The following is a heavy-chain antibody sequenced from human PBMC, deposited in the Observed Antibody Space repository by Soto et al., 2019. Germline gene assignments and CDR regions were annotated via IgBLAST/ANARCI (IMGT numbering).Heavy chain of an antibody. CDR2: IIPIFGTA. CDR3: ARASYFYDILTGYGYYYYYGMDV. V-gene: IGHV1-69*13. D-gene: IGHD3-9*01. J-gene: IGHJ6*02. Sequence: ASVKVSCKASGGTFISYAISWVRQAPGQGLEWMGGIIPIFGTANYAQKFQGRVTITADESTSTAYMELSSLRSEDTAVYYCARASYFYDILTGYGYYYYYGMDVWGQGTTVTVSS. CDR1: GGTFISYA.